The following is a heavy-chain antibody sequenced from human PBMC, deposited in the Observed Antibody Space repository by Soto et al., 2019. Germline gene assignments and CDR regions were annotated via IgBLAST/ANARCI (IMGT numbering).Heavy chain of an antibody. CDR1: GFTFSSYG. CDR3: AKAEYSSSGSYLLDY. D-gene: IGHD6-6*01. Sequence: GGSLRLSCAASGFTFSSYGMHWVRQAPGKGLEWVAVISYDGSNKYYADSVKGRFTISRDNSKHTLYLQMNSLRAEDTAVYYCAKAEYSSSGSYLLDYWGQGTLVTVSS. J-gene: IGHJ4*02. CDR2: ISYDGSNK. V-gene: IGHV3-30*18.